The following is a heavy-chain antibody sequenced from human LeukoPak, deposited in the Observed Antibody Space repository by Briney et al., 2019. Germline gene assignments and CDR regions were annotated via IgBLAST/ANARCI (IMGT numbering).Heavy chain of an antibody. J-gene: IGHJ4*02. CDR2: IYYSGST. Sequence: SETLSLTCTVSGGSISSSSYYWGWIRQPPGKGLEWIGSIYYSGSTYYNPSLKSRVTISVDTSKNQFSLKLSSVTAADTAVYYCARARGGWYEYYFDYWGQGTLVTVSS. CDR1: GGSISSSSYY. CDR3: ARARGGWYEYYFDY. V-gene: IGHV4-39*07. D-gene: IGHD6-19*01.